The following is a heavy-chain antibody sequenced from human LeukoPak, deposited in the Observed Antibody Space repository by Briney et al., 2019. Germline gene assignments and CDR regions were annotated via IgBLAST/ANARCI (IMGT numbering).Heavy chain of an antibody. V-gene: IGHV4-34*01. D-gene: IGHD3-3*01. CDR3: ARRITYYDFWSEGGWFDP. CDR2: INHSGST. CDR1: GGSFSGYY. Sequence: PSETLSLTCAVYGGSFSGYYWSWIRQPPGKGLEWIGEINHSGSTNYNPSHKSRVTISVDTSKNQFSLKLSSVTAADTAVYYCARRITYYDFWSEGGWFDPWGQGTLVTVSS. J-gene: IGHJ5*02.